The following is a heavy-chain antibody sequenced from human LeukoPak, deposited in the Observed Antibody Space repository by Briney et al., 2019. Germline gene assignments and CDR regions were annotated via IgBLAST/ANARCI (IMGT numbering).Heavy chain of an antibody. CDR3: ARARRFSSLHFDY. J-gene: IGHJ4*02. CDR1: GYTFTSYG. D-gene: IGHD6-13*01. CDR2: IIPIFGTA. Sequence: ASVKVSCKASGYTFTSYGISWVRQAPGQGLEWMGGIIPIFGTANYAQKFQGRVTITADESTSTAYMELSSLRSEDTAVYYCARARRFSSLHFDYWGQGTLVTVSS. V-gene: IGHV1-69*13.